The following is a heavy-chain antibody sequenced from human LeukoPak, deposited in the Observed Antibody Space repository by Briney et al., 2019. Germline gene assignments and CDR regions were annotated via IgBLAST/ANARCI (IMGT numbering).Heavy chain of an antibody. J-gene: IGHJ4*02. CDR2: INAGNGNT. V-gene: IGHV1-3*03. CDR3: ARAERGYYDSSGSPLDY. Sequence: ASVKVSCKASGYTFTSYAMHWVRQAPGQRLEWMGWINAGNGNTKYSQEFQGRVTITRDTSASTAYMELSSLRSEDMAVYYCARAERGYYDSSGSPLDYWGQGTLVTVSS. D-gene: IGHD3-22*01. CDR1: GYTFTSYA.